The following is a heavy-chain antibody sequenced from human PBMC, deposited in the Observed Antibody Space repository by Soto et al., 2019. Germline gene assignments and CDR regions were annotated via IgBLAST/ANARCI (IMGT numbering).Heavy chain of an antibody. CDR1: GGSISSGSYY. D-gene: IGHD3-10*01. V-gene: IGHV4-39*01. Sequence: SETLSLTCTVSGGSISSGSYYWGWIRQPPGKGLEWIGSIYYSGSTYYNPSLKSRVAISVDTSKNQFSLKLSPVTAADTAVYYCASRRTSTVHYWGQGTLVTVSS. CDR3: ASRRTSTVHY. CDR2: IYYSGST. J-gene: IGHJ4*02.